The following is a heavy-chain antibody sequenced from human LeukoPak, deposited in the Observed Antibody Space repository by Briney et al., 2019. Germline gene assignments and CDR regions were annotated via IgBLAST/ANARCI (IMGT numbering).Heavy chain of an antibody. Sequence: PSETLSLTCTVSGGSISSSSYYWGWIRQPPGKGLEWIGSIYYSGSTYYNPSLKSRVTISVDTSKNQFSLKLSSVTAADTAVYYCARAKRTGGFSGPRRYCSSTSCYTDYFDYWGQGTLVTVSS. J-gene: IGHJ4*02. CDR2: IYYSGST. V-gene: IGHV4-39*01. CDR1: GGSISSSSYY. CDR3: ARAKRTGGFSGPRRYCSSTSCYTDYFDY. D-gene: IGHD2-2*02.